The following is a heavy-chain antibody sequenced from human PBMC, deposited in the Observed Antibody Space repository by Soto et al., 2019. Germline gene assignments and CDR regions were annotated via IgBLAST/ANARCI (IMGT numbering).Heavy chain of an antibody. J-gene: IGHJ4*01. CDR1: GFIFSNYT. CDR2: TSFSGGRT. CDR3: AKDSRAFCGGDCSKDY. D-gene: IGHD2-21*02. Sequence: PGGSLRLSCAASGFIFSNYTMTWVRQGPGRGLEWVSTTSFSGGRTYYADSVKGRFTISRDNSNNTLFLQMSSLRAEDTAIYYCAKDSRAFCGGDCSKDYWGQEPWSPSPQ. V-gene: IGHV3-23*01.